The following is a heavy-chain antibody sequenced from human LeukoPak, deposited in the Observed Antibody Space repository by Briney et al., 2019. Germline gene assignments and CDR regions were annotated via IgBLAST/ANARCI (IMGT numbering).Heavy chain of an antibody. J-gene: IGHJ4*02. Sequence: PSETLSLTCTVSGGSIRSSYYYWSWIRQPPGKGLEWIGEINHSGSTNYNPSLKSRVTISVDTSKNQFSLKLSSVTAADTAVYYCARSLVHPHGDFYASWGRGTLVTVSS. D-gene: IGHD2-21*02. CDR1: GGSIRSSYYY. CDR2: INHSGST. V-gene: IGHV4-39*07. CDR3: ARSLVHPHGDFYAS.